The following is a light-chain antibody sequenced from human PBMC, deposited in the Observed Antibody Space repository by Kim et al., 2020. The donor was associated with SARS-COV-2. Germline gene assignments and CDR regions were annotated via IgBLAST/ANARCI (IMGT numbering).Light chain of an antibody. CDR2: GAS. V-gene: IGKV3-15*01. Sequence: EIVMTQSPVTLSLSPGERVTLSCRASQSVSNNLAWYQHKPSQPPRRLIYGASTRATGVPARFSGSGSGTDFTLTVSSLQSEDFAIYYCHQYNDWPPRDTFGQGTKLEI. CDR3: HQYNDWPPRDT. CDR1: QSVSNN. J-gene: IGKJ2*01.